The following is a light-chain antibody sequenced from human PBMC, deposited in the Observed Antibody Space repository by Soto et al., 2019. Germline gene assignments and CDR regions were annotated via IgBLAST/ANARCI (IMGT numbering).Light chain of an antibody. CDR1: SSDVGGYNY. CDR3: SSYAGSNSYL. V-gene: IGLV2-8*01. CDR2: EVT. Sequence: QSALTQPPSASGSPGQSVTISCTGTSSDVGGYNYVSWYQQHPGKAPKLMIYEVTKRPSGVPDRFSGSKSGNTASLTVSGLQAEDEADYYCSSYAGSNSYLFGTGTKLTVL. J-gene: IGLJ1*01.